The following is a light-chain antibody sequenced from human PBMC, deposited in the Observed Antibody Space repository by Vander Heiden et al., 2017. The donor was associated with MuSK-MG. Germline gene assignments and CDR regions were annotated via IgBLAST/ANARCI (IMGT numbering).Light chain of an antibody. J-gene: IGLJ2*01. V-gene: IGLV1-44*01. CDR3: AAWDDNRNAHVV. CDR2: SNN. Sequence: QSLLPQPPPPSGTPGQRATIACSGRSPNIGRTSLNWYQQPPATAPNLLIHSNNLRPSGAPDRFSGSRSGTSASLAISGLQSDDEADYYCAAWDDNRNAHVVFGGGTKLTVL. CDR1: SPNIGRTS.